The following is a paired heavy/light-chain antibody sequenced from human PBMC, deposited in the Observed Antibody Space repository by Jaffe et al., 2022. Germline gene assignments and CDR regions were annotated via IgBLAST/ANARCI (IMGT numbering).Heavy chain of an antibody. Sequence: EVQLLESGGGLVQPGGSLRLSCAASGFTFSAYSMNWVRQAPGKGLEWISYITGSGVTMYLDSVQGRFTISRDNAKNSLYLQMSSLRVDDTAVYYCARDGGDSGFDFDYWGQGTLVSVSS. V-gene: IGHV3-48*01. J-gene: IGHJ4*02. CDR2: ITGSGVTM. D-gene: IGHD5-12*01. CDR3: ARDGGDSGFDFDY. CDR1: GFTFSAYS.
Light chain of an antibody. J-gene: IGKJ2*01. Sequence: EIVLTQSPATLSLSPGERATLSCRASQSVSNEFAWYQQKPGQAPTLLISYGSNRATGIPARFSGSGSGTDFTLTISSLEPEDFAVYYCHQRSKWPRTFGQGTKLEIK. CDR2: YGS. CDR1: QSVSNE. V-gene: IGKV3-11*01. CDR3: HQRSKWPRT.